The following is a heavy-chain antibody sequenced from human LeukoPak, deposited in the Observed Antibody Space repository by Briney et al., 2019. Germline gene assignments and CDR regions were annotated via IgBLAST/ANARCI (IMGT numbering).Heavy chain of an antibody. CDR1: GYSISSGYY. CDR3: ARLKWELPYYFDY. D-gene: IGHD1-26*01. CDR2: IYKNGST. Sequence: SETLSLTCIVSGYSISSGYYWGWIRQSPGKGLLEWIGSIYKNGSTYYNPSLKSRVTISVDTSKNQFSLKLSSVTAADTAVYYCARLKWELPYYFDYWGQGTLVTVSS. J-gene: IGHJ4*02. V-gene: IGHV4-38-2*02.